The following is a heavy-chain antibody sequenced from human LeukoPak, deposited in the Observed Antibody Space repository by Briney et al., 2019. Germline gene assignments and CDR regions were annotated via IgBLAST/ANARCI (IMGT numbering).Heavy chain of an antibody. CDR3: AREEVLWFGERAFDY. V-gene: IGHV3-30*02. CDR1: GFTFTSYG. J-gene: IGHJ4*02. Sequence: GGSLRLSCAASGFTFTSYGMHWVRQAPGKGLEWVAFIRYDGSNKYYTNSVKGRFTISRDTSTNTLYLLMNSLRPEDTAVYYCAREEVLWFGERAFDYWGQGTLVTVSS. D-gene: IGHD3-10*01. CDR2: IRYDGSNK.